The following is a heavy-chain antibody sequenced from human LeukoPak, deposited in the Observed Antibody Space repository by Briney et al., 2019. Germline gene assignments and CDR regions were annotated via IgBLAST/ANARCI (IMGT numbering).Heavy chain of an antibody. CDR2: IIPILGIA. CDR3: ASRIAVAGKGSATDAFDI. D-gene: IGHD6-19*01. Sequence: ASVKVSCKASGGTFSSYAISWVRHAPGQGLEWMGRIIPILGIANYAQKFQGRVTITADKSTSTAYMELSSLRSEDTAVYYCASRIAVAGKGSATDAFDIWGQGTMVTVSS. V-gene: IGHV1-69*04. CDR1: GGTFSSYA. J-gene: IGHJ3*02.